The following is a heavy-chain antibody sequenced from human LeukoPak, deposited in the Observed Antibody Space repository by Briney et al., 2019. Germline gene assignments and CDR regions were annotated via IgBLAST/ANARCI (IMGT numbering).Heavy chain of an antibody. J-gene: IGHJ5*02. D-gene: IGHD6-19*01. CDR2: IYYSGST. CDR3: ARVLAVAGYNWFDP. CDR1: GGSITSGDFY. Sequence: SETLPLTCTVSGGSITSGDFYWSWIRQPPGKGLEWIGHIYYSGSTYYNPSLKSRVTISVDTSKNQFPLKLSSVTAADTAVYYCARVLAVAGYNWFDPWGQGTLVTVSS. V-gene: IGHV4-30-4*02.